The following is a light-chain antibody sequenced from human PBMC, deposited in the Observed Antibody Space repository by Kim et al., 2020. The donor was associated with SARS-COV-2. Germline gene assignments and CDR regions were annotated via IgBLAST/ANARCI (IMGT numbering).Light chain of an antibody. Sequence: PGERAPLSCRASQSVSSNLAWYQQKPGQAPRLLIYGASTRATGIPARFSGSGSGTEFTLTISSLQSEDFAVYYCQQYNNWPPWTFGQGTKVDIK. CDR1: QSVSSN. J-gene: IGKJ1*01. CDR3: QQYNNWPPWT. CDR2: GAS. V-gene: IGKV3-15*01.